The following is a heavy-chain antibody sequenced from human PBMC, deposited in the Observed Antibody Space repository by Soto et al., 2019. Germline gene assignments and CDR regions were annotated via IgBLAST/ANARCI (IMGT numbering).Heavy chain of an antibody. Sequence: GGSLRLSCAASGFTFNTYSMDWVRQAPGKGLEWVSYISSSSGTIYYADSVKGRFTISRDNAKNSLYLQMNSLRAEDTAVYYCATIAGRDYWGQGTLVTVSS. D-gene: IGHD3-10*01. CDR3: ATIAGRDY. V-gene: IGHV3-48*01. J-gene: IGHJ4*02. CDR1: GFTFNTYS. CDR2: ISSSSGTI.